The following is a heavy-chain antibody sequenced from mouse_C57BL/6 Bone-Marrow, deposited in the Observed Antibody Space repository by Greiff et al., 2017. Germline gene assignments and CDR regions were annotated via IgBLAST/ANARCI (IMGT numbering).Heavy chain of an antibody. J-gene: IGHJ3*01. Sequence: VQLQQPGAELVKPEASVKLSCKASGYTFTSYWMHWVKQRPGQGLEWIGMIHPNSGSTNYNEKFKSKATLTVDKSSSTAYMQLSSLTSEDSAVYYCARRPDSWFAYWGQGTLVTVSA. V-gene: IGHV1-64*01. D-gene: IGHD3-2*01. CDR1: GYTFTSYW. CDR3: ARRPDSWFAY. CDR2: IHPNSGST.